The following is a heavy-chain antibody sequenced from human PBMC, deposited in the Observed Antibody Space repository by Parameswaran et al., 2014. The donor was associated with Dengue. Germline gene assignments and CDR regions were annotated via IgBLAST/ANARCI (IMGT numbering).Heavy chain of an antibody. Sequence: WIRQPPGKGLEWIGEIYHSGSTNYNPSLKSRVTISVDKSKNQFSLKLSSVTAADTAVYYCARGLYDFWSGYLSYNWFDPWGQGTLVTVSS. V-gene: IGHV4-4*02. J-gene: IGHJ5*02. CDR2: IYHSGST. CDR3: ARGLYDFWSGYLSYNWFDP. D-gene: IGHD3-3*01.